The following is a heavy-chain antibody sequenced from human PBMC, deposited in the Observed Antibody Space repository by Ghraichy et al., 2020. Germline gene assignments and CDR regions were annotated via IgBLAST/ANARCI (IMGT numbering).Heavy chain of an antibody. Sequence: SETLSLTCAVYGGSFSGYYWSWIRQPPGKGLEWIGEINHSGSTNYNPSLKSRVTISVDTSKNQFSLKLSSVTAADTAVYYCARGRAPPKYSRFSDYWGQGTLVTVSS. CDR2: INHSGST. D-gene: IGHD5-18*01. CDR3: ARGRAPPKYSRFSDY. V-gene: IGHV4-34*01. J-gene: IGHJ4*02. CDR1: GGSFSGYY.